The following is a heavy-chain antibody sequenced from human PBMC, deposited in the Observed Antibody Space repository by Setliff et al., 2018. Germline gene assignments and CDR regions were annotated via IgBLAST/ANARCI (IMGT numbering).Heavy chain of an antibody. CDR1: GGTFSIYT. V-gene: IGHV1-69*08. CDR3: ARGGATVFLAFDI. Sequence: SVKVSCKASGGTFSIYTISWVRQAPGQGLEWMGRIIPIFGTANYAQKFQGRVTITADKSTSTAYMELSSLRSEDTAVYYCARGGATVFLAFDIWGQGTMVTVSS. J-gene: IGHJ3*02. D-gene: IGHD3-3*01. CDR2: IIPIFGTA.